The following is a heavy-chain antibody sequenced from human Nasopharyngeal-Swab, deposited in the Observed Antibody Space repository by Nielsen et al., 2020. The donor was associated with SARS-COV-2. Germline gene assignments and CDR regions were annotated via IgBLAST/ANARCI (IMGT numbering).Heavy chain of an antibody. CDR3: ARGGTYYFDY. D-gene: IGHD1-26*01. Sequence: ASVQVSYMPSGYTLIDYYIYWVRQAPAQGLEWMGWLNPNTGGTKYAQKFQGRVTMTRDTPISTAYMELSRLRSDDPAVYYCARGGTYYFDYWGQGTLVTVSS. CDR2: LNPNTGGT. CDR1: GYTLIDYY. J-gene: IGHJ4*02. V-gene: IGHV1-2*02.